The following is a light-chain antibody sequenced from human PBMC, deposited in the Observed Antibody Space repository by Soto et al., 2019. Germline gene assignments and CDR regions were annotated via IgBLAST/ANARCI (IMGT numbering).Light chain of an antibody. J-gene: IGKJ1*01. V-gene: IGKV3-20*01. CDR2: GAS. CDR1: QSVTSNY. CDR3: QQHGTSPPSWT. Sequence: ETVLTQSPGILSLSPGERATLFCRASQSVTSNYLAWYQQQPGQAPRLLIYGASSRATGIPDRFSGSGSGTDFTLTISRLEREDFAVYYCQQHGTSPPSWTFGQGTKVEIK.